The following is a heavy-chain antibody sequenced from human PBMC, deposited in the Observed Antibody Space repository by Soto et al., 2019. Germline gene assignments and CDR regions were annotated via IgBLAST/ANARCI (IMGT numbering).Heavy chain of an antibody. D-gene: IGHD2-21*01. CDR2: IYYSGST. CDR1: GGSISGYY. V-gene: IGHV4-59*01. J-gene: IGHJ4*02. CDR3: ARRWGGTFDY. Sequence: QVRLRGSGQGLVKPSETLSLTGTVSGGSISGYYWSWIRQPPGKGLEWIGYIYYSGSTNYNPSLKSRVTISVDTSKNHFSLKLSSVTAADTAVYYCARRWGGTFDYWGQGTLVTVSS.